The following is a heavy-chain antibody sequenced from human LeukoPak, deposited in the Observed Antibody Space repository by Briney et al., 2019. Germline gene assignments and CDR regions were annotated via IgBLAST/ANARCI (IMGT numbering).Heavy chain of an antibody. CDR2: IYFSGRT. Sequence: SDPLSHTCTVSGGSISITTYFWRWIRQPPGKGLELIGSIYFSGRTHYHPSLKHQVTIPVDTSKHQFSLTMSSVTAADTAVYYCANLGYYNYGMDVWGQATTVTVSS. V-gene: IGHV4-39*01. J-gene: IGHJ6*02. CDR1: GGSISITTYF. CDR3: ANLGYYNYGMDV.